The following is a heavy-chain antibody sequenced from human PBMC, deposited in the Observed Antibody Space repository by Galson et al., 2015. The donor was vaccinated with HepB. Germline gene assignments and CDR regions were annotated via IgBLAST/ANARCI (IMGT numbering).Heavy chain of an antibody. CDR2: IWHDGSNK. J-gene: IGHJ6*03. CDR3: ARDLGLWGSTTGSYMDV. Sequence: SLRLSCAASGFTFRTYGMFWVRQAPGKGLEWVAVIWHDGSNKYYADSVKGRFTISRDDSKSTLYLQMNNLRAEDTSVYYCARDLGLWGSTTGSYMDVWGKGTTVTVSS. CDR1: GFTFRTYG. V-gene: IGHV3-33*01. D-gene: IGHD2-2*01.